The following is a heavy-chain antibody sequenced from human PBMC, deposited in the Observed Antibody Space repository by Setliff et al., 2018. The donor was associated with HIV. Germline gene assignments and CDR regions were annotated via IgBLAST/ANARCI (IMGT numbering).Heavy chain of an antibody. D-gene: IGHD3-22*01. CDR3: ARDGDDSSGYYLGY. CDR1: GGSISSGDYY. V-gene: IGHV4-30-4*08. J-gene: IGHJ4*02. CDR2: IYYSGST. Sequence: PSETLSLTCTVSGGSISSGDYYWSWIRQLPGKDLEWIGYIYYSGSTYYNPSLKSRVTISVDTSKNQFSLKLSSVTAADTAVYYCARDGDDSSGYYLGYWGQGTLVTVSS.